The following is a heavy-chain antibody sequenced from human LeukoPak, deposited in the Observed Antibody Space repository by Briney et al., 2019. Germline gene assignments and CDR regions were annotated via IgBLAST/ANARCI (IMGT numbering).Heavy chain of an antibody. CDR3: ASKALYDFWSGPDY. Sequence: SETLSLTCAVYGGSFSGYYWSWIRQPPGKGLEWIWEINHSGSTNYNPSLKSRVTISVDTSKNQFSLKLSSVTAADTVVYYCASKALYDFWSGPDYWGQGTLVTVSS. CDR1: GGSFSGYY. CDR2: INHSGST. J-gene: IGHJ4*02. V-gene: IGHV4-34*01. D-gene: IGHD3-3*01.